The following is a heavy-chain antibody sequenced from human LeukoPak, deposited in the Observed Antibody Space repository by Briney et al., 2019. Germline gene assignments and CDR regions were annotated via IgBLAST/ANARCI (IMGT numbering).Heavy chain of an antibody. V-gene: IGHV3-23*03. CDR3: AKGTIYGDYSGNWFDP. D-gene: IGHD4-17*01. CDR1: GFTFSSFA. Sequence: GGSLRLSCAASGFTFSSFAMSWVRQAPGKGLEWVSVIYSGGSTYYADSVKGRFTISRDNSKNSLYLQMNSLRAEDTALYYCAKGTIYGDYSGNWFDPWGQGTLVTVSS. CDR2: IYSGGST. J-gene: IGHJ5*02.